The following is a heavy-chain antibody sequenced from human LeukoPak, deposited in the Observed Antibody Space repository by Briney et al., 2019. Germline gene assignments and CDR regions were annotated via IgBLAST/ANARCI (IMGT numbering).Heavy chain of an antibody. Sequence: SETLSLTCAVYGGSFSGYYWGWIRQPPGKGLEWIGEINHSGSTNYNPSLKSRVTISVDTSKNQFSLKLSSVTAADTAVYYCARGQEQYYYDRSHAFDIWGQGTMVTVSS. CDR1: GGSFSGYY. D-gene: IGHD3-22*01. J-gene: IGHJ3*02. CDR3: ARGQEQYYYDRSHAFDI. V-gene: IGHV4-34*01. CDR2: INHSGST.